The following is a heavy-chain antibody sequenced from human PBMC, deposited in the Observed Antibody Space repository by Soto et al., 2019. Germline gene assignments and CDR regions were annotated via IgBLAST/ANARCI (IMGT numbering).Heavy chain of an antibody. CDR1: GGTFRSYA. CDR2: IIPIFGTA. CDR3: ARDRGFGDSFPLARYNWFDP. D-gene: IGHD3-10*01. V-gene: IGHV1-69*13. Sequence: SVKVSCTASGGTFRSYAISWVRQAPGQGLEWMGGIIPIFGTANYAQKFQGRVTITADESTSTAYMELSSLRSEDTAVYYCARDRGFGDSFPLARYNWFDPWGQGTLVTVSS. J-gene: IGHJ5*02.